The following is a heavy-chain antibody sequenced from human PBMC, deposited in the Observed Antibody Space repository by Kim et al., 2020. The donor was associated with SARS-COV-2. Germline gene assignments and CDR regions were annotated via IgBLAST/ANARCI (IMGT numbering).Heavy chain of an antibody. D-gene: IGHD1-7*01. CDR1: GFTVSSNY. CDR2: IYSGGST. V-gene: IGHV3-53*04. J-gene: IGHJ3*02. Sequence: GGSLRLSCAASGFTVSSNYMSWVRQAPGKGLEWVSVIYSGGSTYYADSVKGRFTISRHNSKNTLYLQMNSLRAEDTAVYYCARRRLGGITGTTRAFDIWGQGTMVTVSS. CDR3: ARRRLGGITGTTRAFDI.